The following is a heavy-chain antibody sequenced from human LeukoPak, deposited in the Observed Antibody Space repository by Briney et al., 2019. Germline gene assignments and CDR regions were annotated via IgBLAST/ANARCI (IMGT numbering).Heavy chain of an antibody. V-gene: IGHV3-23*01. D-gene: IGHD1-26*01. Sequence: PGGSLRLSCAASGFTFSSYAMTWVRHAPGKGPEWVSHISGSGSGTYYAASVKGRFTISRDNSKNALYLQMNSLRAEYTALYYCAKPRGGTYQYYFDYWGQGALVTVSS. CDR2: ISGSGSGT. J-gene: IGHJ4*02. CDR3: AKPRGGTYQYYFDY. CDR1: GFTFSSYA.